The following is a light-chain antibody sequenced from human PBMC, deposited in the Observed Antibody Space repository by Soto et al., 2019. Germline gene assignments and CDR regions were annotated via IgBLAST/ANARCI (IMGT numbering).Light chain of an antibody. CDR1: QSITRG. V-gene: IGKV3-15*01. J-gene: IGKJ5*01. CDR2: GAS. CDR3: QQYGSSPPIT. Sequence: EIVMTQSPATLSVSPGERATLSCRASQSITRGLAWYQQKPGQAPRLLIYGASTRAPGIPARFSGSGSGTEFTLTISSLQSEDFAVYYCQQYGSSPPITFGQGTRLEIK.